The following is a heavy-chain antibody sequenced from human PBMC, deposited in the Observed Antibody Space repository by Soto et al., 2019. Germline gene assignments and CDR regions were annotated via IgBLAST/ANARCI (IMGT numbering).Heavy chain of an antibody. J-gene: IGHJ4*02. CDR1: GFTFSTYS. CDR2: ISSSSSYI. CDR3: ARQRAGNSVPFDY. D-gene: IGHD6-13*01. V-gene: IGHV3-21*01. Sequence: GWSLRLSCAASGFTFSTYSMNWVRQAPGKGLEWVSSISSSSSYIYYADSVKGRFTISRENAKNSLYLQMNSLRAEDTAVYYCARQRAGNSVPFDYWGQGTLVTGSS.